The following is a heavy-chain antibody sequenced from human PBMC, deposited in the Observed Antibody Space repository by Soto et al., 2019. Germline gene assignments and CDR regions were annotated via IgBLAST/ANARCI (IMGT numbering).Heavy chain of an antibody. Sequence: QVQLVQSGAEVKKPGASVKVSCKASGYTFTSYGISWVRQAPGQGLEWMGWISAYNGNTNYAQKLQGRVTMTTVTSTXXYXMXXRSLRSDDTAVYYCTREGYCISTSCRHSDYYGMDVWGQGTTVTVSS. J-gene: IGHJ6*02. D-gene: IGHD2-2*01. CDR3: TREGYCISTSCRHSDYYGMDV. CDR1: GYTFTSYG. CDR2: ISAYNGNT. V-gene: IGHV1-18*01.